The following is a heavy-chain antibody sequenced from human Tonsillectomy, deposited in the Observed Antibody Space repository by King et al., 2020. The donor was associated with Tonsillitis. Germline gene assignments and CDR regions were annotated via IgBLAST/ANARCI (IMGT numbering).Heavy chain of an antibody. CDR1: RFTFSSYA. J-gene: IGHJ3*01. V-gene: IGHV3-30-3*01. CDR2: LSYDGNTK. CDR3: ARDGELGKDGFDV. D-gene: IGHD7-27*01. Sequence: VQLVESGGGVVQPGRSLRLSCAASRFTFSSYAMHWVRQAPGKGLAWVAVLSYDGNTKYYADSVKGRFTISRDNSKNTLDLQMNSLRAEDTAVYYCARDGELGKDGFDVWGQGTMVSVSS.